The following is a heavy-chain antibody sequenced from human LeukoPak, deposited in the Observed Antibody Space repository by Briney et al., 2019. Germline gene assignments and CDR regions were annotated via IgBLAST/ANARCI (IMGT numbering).Heavy chain of an antibody. CDR2: IYTGGNT. V-gene: IGHV3-53*04. D-gene: IGHD5-12*01. Sequence: GGSLRLSCSASGFTVITTYMSWVRQAPGKGLECVSVIYTGGNTDYADSVKGRFTISRHNSETKIYLQMDSLRPEDTAVYYCARGGYNGHDPYYFDSWGQGSLVTVSS. CDR1: GFTVITTY. CDR3: ARGGYNGHDPYYFDS. J-gene: IGHJ4*02.